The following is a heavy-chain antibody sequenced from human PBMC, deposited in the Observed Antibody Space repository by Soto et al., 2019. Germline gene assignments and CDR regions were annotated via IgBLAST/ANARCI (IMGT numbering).Heavy chain of an antibody. J-gene: IGHJ6*02. V-gene: IGHV3-30*18. Sequence: QVQLVESGGGVVQPGRSLRLSCAASGFTFSSYAMHWVRQAPGKGLEWVAVISYDGSNKFQGDSVKGRFTISRDNSKNTLYLHMNSLRAEDTAVYYCSKSDLYYYCGMDVWGQGTTVTVSS. CDR3: SKSDLYYYCGMDV. CDR1: GFTFSSYA. CDR2: ISYDGSNK.